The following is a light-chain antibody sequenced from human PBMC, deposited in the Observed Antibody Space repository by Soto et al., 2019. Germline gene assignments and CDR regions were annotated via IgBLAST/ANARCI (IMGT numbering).Light chain of an antibody. CDR3: QQYNDWPRT. CDR2: GAF. CDR1: QSVSSN. Sequence: EIVTTQSSATLSVYPGERATLNCRASQSVSSNLAWYQHKPGQAPRLLIYGAFTRATGIPGRFSGSGSGTEFTLTISSLLYEDFVVYYCQQYNDWPRTFGQGTKVDIK. J-gene: IGKJ1*01. V-gene: IGKV3-15*01.